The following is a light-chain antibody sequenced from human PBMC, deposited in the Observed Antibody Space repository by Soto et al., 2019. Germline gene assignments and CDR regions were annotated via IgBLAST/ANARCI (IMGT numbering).Light chain of an antibody. CDR2: LNSDGSH. V-gene: IGLV4-69*01. CDR3: QTWGTGTPWV. Sequence: QSVLTQSPSASASLGASVKLTCTLSSGHSNYAIAWHQQQPEKGPRYLMKLNSDGSHSKGDGIPDRFSGSSSGAERYLTISSLHSVDEADYYCQTWGTGTPWVFGGGTQLTVL. CDR1: SGHSNYA. J-gene: IGLJ3*02.